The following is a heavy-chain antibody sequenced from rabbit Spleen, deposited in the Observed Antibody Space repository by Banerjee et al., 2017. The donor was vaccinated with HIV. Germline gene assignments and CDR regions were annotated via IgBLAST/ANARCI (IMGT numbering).Heavy chain of an antibody. J-gene: IGHJ6*01. D-gene: IGHD1-1*01. Sequence: QQQLEESGGGLVKPGGTLTLTCKASGIDFSSYYYMCWVRQAPGKGLEWIACIYAGRSGSTYSASWAKGRFTISKTSSTTVTLQMTRLTAADTATYFCARDTSSSFSSYGMDLWGPGTLVTVS. CDR1: GIDFSSYYY. CDR2: IYAGRSGST. CDR3: ARDTSSSFSSYGMDL. V-gene: IGHV1S45*01.